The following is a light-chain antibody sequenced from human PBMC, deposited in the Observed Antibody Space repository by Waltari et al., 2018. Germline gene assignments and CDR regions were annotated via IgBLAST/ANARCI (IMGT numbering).Light chain of an antibody. CDR1: GSNLGAGYD. J-gene: IGLJ2*01. CDR3: QSYDTSLSVV. CDR2: GTS. Sequence: QSVLTQPPSVSGAPGQRVSISCTGSGSNLGAGYDVHWYQPHPGKAPKLLIYGTSTRPPGVPDRCFGSQSGTSASLAITDLQAEDEAEYYCQSYDTSLSVVFGGGTKLTVL. V-gene: IGLV1-40*01.